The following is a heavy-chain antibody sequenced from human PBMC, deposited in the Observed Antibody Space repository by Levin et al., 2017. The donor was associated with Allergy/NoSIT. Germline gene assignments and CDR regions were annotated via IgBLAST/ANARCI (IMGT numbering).Heavy chain of an antibody. CDR3: ARDRLGNYNFDY. D-gene: IGHD3-9*01. CDR1: GFTFSSYS. J-gene: IGHJ4*02. Sequence: PGESLKISCAASGFTFSSYSMNWVRQAPGKGLEWVSHITSGSSTIYYADSVKGRFTISRDNAKNSLYLQMNSLRAEDTAVYYCARDRLGNYNFDYWGQGTLVTVSS. V-gene: IGHV3-48*01. CDR2: ITSGSSTI.